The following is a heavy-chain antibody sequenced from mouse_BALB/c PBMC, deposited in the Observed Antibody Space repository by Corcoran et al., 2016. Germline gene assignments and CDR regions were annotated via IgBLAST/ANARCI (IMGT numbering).Heavy chain of an antibody. CDR2: INTSTGKP. CDR1: GYTFTNYG. CDR3: AREPYAMDF. Sequence: QIQLVQSGPELKKPGETVKISCKASGYTFTNYGMNWVKQAPGKGLKWMGWINTSTGKPTYADDFKGRFAFSLETSARTAYLKINNLKNEETCTYFCAREPYAMDFWCQGTSVTGAS. V-gene: IGHV9-3-1*01. J-gene: IGHJ4*01.